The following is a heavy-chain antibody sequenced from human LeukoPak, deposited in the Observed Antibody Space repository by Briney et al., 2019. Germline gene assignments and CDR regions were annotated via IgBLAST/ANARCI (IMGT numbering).Heavy chain of an antibody. CDR2: VYSSGRT. D-gene: IGHD1-7*01. V-gene: IGHV4-39*07. CDR1: GGSIRSSSYY. Sequence: SETLSLTCTVSGGSIRSSSYYWGWIRQPPGKGLEWIGSVYSSGRTYYNPSLTSRVTVSADTSKNQFSLKLSSVTDAATAVYCGTREIGGTTVHYWGDGMLVTVSS. J-gene: IGHJ4*01. CDR3: TREIGGTTVHY.